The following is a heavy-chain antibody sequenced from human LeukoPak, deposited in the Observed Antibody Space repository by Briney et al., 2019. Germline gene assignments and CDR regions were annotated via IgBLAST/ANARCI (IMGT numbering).Heavy chain of an antibody. D-gene: IGHD6-19*01. CDR3: ARAIAVTGGRADY. CDR2: ISTRNTYI. J-gene: IGHJ4*02. Sequence: GGSLRLSCAASGFTFSSYAMSWVRQAPGKGLEWVSSISTRNTYIYYADSVKGRFTISRDNANNSLFLQMNNLTAADTAVYYCARAIAVTGGRADYWGQGTLVTVSS. CDR1: GFTFSSYA. V-gene: IGHV3-21*01.